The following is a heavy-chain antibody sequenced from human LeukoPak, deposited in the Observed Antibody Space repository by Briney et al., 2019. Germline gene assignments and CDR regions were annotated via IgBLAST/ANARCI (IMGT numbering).Heavy chain of an antibody. CDR2: IYHSGST. CDR1: GGSISSGGYS. D-gene: IGHD3-10*01. J-gene: IGHJ4*02. CDR3: ARGGSGSYLYYFDY. Sequence: SQTLSLTCAVSGGSISSGGYSWRWIRQPPGKGLEWIGYIYHSGSTYYNPSLKSRVTISVDRSKNQFSLKLGSVTAADTAVYYCARGGSGSYLYYFDYWGQGTLVTVSS. V-gene: IGHV4-30-2*01.